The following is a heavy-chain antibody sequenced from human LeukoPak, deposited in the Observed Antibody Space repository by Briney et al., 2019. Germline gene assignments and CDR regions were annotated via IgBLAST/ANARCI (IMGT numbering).Heavy chain of an antibody. V-gene: IGHV4-34*01. Sequence: SETLSLTCAVYGGSFSGYYWSWFRQPPGKGLEWIGEINHSRSTNYNPSLKSRVTISVDTSKNQFSLMLISVTAADTAVYSCARDRSDVGWSGYYNRPHDYWGQGTLVTVSP. J-gene: IGHJ4*02. CDR2: INHSRST. CDR1: GGSFSGYY. D-gene: IGHD3-3*01. CDR3: ARDRSDVGWSGYYNRPHDY.